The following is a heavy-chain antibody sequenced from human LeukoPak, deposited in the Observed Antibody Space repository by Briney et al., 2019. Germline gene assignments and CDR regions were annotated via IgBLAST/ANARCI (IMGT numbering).Heavy chain of an antibody. D-gene: IGHD2-8*01. CDR1: GGSFSIYY. J-gene: IGHJ4*02. CDR2: IYTSGST. Sequence: SETLSLTCTVSGGSFSIYYWSWIRQPAGKGLEYIGRIYTSGSTNYNPSLKSRVTMSVDTSNNQFSLKLSSVTAADTAVYYCARRRFVRGPDVVNPFDYWGQGTLVTVSS. CDR3: ARRRFVRGPDVVNPFDY. V-gene: IGHV4-4*07.